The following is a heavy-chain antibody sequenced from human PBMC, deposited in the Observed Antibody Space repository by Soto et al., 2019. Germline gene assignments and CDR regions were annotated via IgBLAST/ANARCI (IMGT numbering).Heavy chain of an antibody. CDR1: SGSISSSSYS. CDR2: IYYSGST. D-gene: IGHD2-2*01. J-gene: IGHJ5*02. V-gene: IGHV4-39*01. Sequence: SDTLYLTCTFSSGSISSSSYSWGWIRQPPGKGLEWIGSIYYSGSTYYNPSLKSRVTISVDTSKNQFSLKLSSVTAAETAVYYCARHIVVVPAATYNWFDPWGQG. CDR3: ARHIVVVPAATYNWFDP.